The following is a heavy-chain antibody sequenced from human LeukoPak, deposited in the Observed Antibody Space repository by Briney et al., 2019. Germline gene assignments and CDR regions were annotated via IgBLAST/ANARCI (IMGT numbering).Heavy chain of an antibody. CDR3: AREGEHWSYGDFDY. J-gene: IGHJ4*02. CDR2: IKQDGSEK. D-gene: IGHD5-18*01. CDR1: GFTLGSNW. V-gene: IGHV3-7*01. Sequence: QAGGSLRLSRPPPGFTLGSNWMSWVRQAQGKGRGWVANIKQDGSEKYYVDSVKGRFTISRDNAKNSLYLQMNSLRAEDTAVYYCAREGEHWSYGDFDYWGQGTLVTVSS.